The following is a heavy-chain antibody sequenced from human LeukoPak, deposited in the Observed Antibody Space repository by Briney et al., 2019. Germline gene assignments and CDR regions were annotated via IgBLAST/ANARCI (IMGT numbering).Heavy chain of an antibody. Sequence: PGRSLRLYCAASGFTFSSYGMHWVRQAPGKGLEWVAVISYDGSNKYYADSVKGRFTISRDNSKNTLYLQMNSLRAEDTAVYYCAKGSDPRHCGGDCSTDYWGQGTLVTVSS. CDR3: AKGSDPRHCGGDCSTDY. D-gene: IGHD2-21*02. CDR1: GFTFSSYG. CDR2: ISYDGSNK. J-gene: IGHJ4*02. V-gene: IGHV3-30*18.